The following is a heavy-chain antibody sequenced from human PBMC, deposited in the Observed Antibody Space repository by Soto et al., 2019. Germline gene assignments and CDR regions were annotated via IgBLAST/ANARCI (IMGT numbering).Heavy chain of an antibody. Sequence: QGQLVQSGPEVKKPGASVKVSFKTSGYTLSSYGISWVRQAPGQGLEWMGWISGYNGDTNYAQKVQGRVTMTIDTSTYTAYMELRSLTSDDTAIYYCAKNGQPPYYYYGMDVWGQGTTVTVSS. CDR1: GYTLSSYG. CDR3: AKNGQPPYYYYGMDV. CDR2: ISGYNGDT. J-gene: IGHJ6*02. D-gene: IGHD2-8*01. V-gene: IGHV1-18*01.